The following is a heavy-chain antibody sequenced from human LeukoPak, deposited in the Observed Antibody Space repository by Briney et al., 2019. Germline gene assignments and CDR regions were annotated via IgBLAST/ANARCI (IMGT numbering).Heavy chain of an antibody. Sequence: SETLSLTCTVSGGSISSYYLSWIRQPPGKGLGWVGFISDSGNTNYNPSLKSRGTISVDTSKNQFSMKLSYVTAADTAVYYCARVPPGQGFGYFDYRGQGTLVTVSS. J-gene: IGHJ4*02. D-gene: IGHD3-10*01. CDR1: GGSISSYY. CDR2: ISDSGNT. V-gene: IGHV4-59*01. CDR3: ARVPPGQGFGYFDY.